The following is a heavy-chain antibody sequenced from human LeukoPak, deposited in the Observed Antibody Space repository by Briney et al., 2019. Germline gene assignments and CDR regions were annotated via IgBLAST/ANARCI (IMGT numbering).Heavy chain of an antibody. Sequence: GSSVKVSCKASGGTFSSYAISWVRQAPGQGLEWMGRIIPIFGIANYAQKFQGRVTITADKSTSTAYMELSSLRSEDTAVYYCARDRVVAAPLLDYWGQGTLVTVSS. CDR2: IIPIFGIA. J-gene: IGHJ4*02. CDR3: ARDRVVAAPLLDY. CDR1: GGTFSSYA. V-gene: IGHV1-69*04. D-gene: IGHD2-15*01.